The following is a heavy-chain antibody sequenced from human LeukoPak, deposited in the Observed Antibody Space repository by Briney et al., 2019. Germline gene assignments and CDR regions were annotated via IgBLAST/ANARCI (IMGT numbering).Heavy chain of an antibody. J-gene: IGHJ6*02. Sequence: GGSLRLSCAASGFTFSTCAMNWARQAPGKGLEWVASINHNGNVNYYVDSVKGRFTISRDNAKNSLYLQMSNLRAEDTAVYFCARGGGLDVWGQGATVTVSS. CDR1: GFTFSTCA. D-gene: IGHD3-16*01. CDR2: INHNGNVN. V-gene: IGHV3-7*03. CDR3: ARGGGLDV.